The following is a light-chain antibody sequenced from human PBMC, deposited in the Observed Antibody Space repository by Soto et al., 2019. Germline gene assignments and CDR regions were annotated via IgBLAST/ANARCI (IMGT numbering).Light chain of an antibody. CDR3: QQRSNWPPDT. V-gene: IGKV3-11*01. CDR1: QSVSSY. J-gene: IGKJ2*01. CDR2: DAS. Sequence: EIVLTQSPATLSLSPGEIATLSCRASQSVSSYLAWYQQKPGQAPRLLIYDASNRATGIPARFSGSGSGTDFTLTISSLEHEDFAVYYCQQRSNWPPDTFGQGTKLEI.